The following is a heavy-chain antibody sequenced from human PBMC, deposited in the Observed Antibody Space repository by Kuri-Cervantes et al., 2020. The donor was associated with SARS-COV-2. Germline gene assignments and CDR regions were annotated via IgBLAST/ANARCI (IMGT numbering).Heavy chain of an antibody. J-gene: IGHJ5*02. D-gene: IGHD6-13*01. CDR2: INHSGST. Sequence: SETLSLTCAVYGGSFSGYYWSWIRQPPGKGLEWIGEINHSGSTYYNPSLKSRIAISVDTSKNQFSLKLSSVTAADTAVYYCARCRRIAAASRWFDPWGQGTLVTVSS. CDR3: ARCRRIAAASRWFDP. V-gene: IGHV4-34*01. CDR1: GGSFSGYY.